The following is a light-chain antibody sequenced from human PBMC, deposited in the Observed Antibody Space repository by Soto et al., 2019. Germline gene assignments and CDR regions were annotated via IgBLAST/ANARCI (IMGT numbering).Light chain of an antibody. V-gene: IGLV3-21*02. CDR2: DDS. Sequence: SYDLTQPPAVSVAPGQMASITCGGDNIGSKSVHWYQQKPGQAPVLVVHDDSDRPSGIPERFSGSNSGNTATLTISKVEDGDEADYYCQVWDISSDHPYVFGTGTKVTVL. J-gene: IGLJ1*01. CDR3: QVWDISSDHPYV. CDR1: NIGSKS.